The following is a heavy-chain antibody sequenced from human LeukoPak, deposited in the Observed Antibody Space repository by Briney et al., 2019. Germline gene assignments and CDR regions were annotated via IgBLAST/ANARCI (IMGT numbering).Heavy chain of an antibody. CDR3: AKDLNSNFGSYRSY. V-gene: IGHV3-66*01. D-gene: IGHD3-16*02. CDR2: IYSGGDT. Sequence: AGSLTLSCAVSGFTVSSNYISWVRQPPGKGLEWVSVIYSGGDTYYAASVKGRFTTSRDNSKTTLYLQMNSLRAADTAVYYCAKDLNSNFGSYRSYWCRGTLATVSS. J-gene: IGHJ4*02. CDR1: GFTVSSNY.